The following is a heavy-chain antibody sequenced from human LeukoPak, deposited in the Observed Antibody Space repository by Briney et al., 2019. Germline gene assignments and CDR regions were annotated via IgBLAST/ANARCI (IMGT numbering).Heavy chain of an antibody. V-gene: IGHV3-7*03. Sequence: GGSLRLSCAASGFILSNHWMTWVRQAPGKGPEWVANMNKDGSEKYYVDSVEGRFTISRDTAKNSLYLQMNNLRAEDTALYYCARNNDMDVWGQGTTVIVSS. CDR3: ARNNDMDV. CDR2: MNKDGSEK. CDR1: GFILSNHW. J-gene: IGHJ6*02. D-gene: IGHD1/OR15-1a*01.